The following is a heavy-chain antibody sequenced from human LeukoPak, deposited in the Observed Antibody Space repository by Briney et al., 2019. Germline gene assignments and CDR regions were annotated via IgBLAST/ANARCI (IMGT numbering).Heavy chain of an antibody. J-gene: IGHJ4*02. D-gene: IGHD3-10*01. CDR2: IRYDGSNK. Sequence: PGGSLRLSCAASGFTFSSYGMHWVRQAPGKGLEWVAFIRYDGSNKCYADSVKGRFTISRDNSKNTLYLQMNSLRAEDTAVYYCAKAGRPYGYFDYWGQGTLVTVSS. V-gene: IGHV3-30*02. CDR3: AKAGRPYGYFDY. CDR1: GFTFSSYG.